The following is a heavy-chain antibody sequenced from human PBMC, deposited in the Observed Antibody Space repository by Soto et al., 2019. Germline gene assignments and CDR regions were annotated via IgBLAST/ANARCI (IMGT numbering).Heavy chain of an antibody. D-gene: IGHD2-15*01. V-gene: IGHV4-59*01. CDR1: GGSISSYY. CDR2: IYYSGST. J-gene: IGHJ6*03. Sequence: SETLSLTCTVSGGSISSYYWSWIRQPPGKGLEWIGYIYYSGSTNYNPSLKSRFSISVDTSRNQFSLKLSFLTAADTAVDYCARNSVGYCSGGSCGLYYYYYMDVWGKGTTVTVSS. CDR3: ARNSVGYCSGGSCGLYYYYYMDV.